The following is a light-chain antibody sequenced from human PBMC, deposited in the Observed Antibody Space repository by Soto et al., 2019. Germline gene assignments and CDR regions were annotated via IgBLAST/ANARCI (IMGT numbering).Light chain of an antibody. CDR2: AVF. J-gene: IGKJ4*01. CDR3: QQIYSAPLT. CDR1: QDISNF. Sequence: DIQLTQSPSFLSASVGDRVTITCRASQDISNFLAWFQQKPGRAPKLLIYAVFTLQSGVPSRFSGSGSGAEFTLTISSLQPEDFATYFCQQIYSAPLTFGGGTKVEIK. V-gene: IGKV1-9*01.